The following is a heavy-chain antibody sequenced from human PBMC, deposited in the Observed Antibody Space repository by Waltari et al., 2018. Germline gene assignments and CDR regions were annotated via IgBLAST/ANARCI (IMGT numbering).Heavy chain of an antibody. V-gene: IGHV4-34*01. J-gene: IGHJ5*02. CDR2: ITHSGST. CDR3: ARPITMIAGGFDP. CDR1: GGSFSGYY. Sequence: QVQLQQWGAGLLKPSETLSLNCAVYGGSFSGYYWSWTRQPPGKGLEWIGEITHSGSTNYNPSLKSRVTISVDTSKNQFSLKLSSVTAADTAVYYCARPITMIAGGFDPWGQGTLVTVSS. D-gene: IGHD3-22*01.